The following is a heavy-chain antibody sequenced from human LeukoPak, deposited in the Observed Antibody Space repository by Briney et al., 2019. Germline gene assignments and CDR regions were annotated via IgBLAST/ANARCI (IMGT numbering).Heavy chain of an antibody. CDR1: GFTFSSYS. Sequence: GGSLRLSCAASGFTFSSYSMNWVRQAPGKGLEWVSSISSSSSYIYYADSVKGRFTISRDNAKNSLYLQMNSLRAEDTAVYYCAREGYDSSGRDAFDIWGQGTMVTVSS. D-gene: IGHD3-22*01. CDR3: AREGYDSSGRDAFDI. J-gene: IGHJ3*02. CDR2: ISSSSSYI. V-gene: IGHV3-21*01.